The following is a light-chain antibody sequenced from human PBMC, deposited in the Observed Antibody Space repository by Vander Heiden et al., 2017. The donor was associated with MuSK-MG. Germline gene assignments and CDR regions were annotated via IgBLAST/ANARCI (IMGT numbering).Light chain of an antibody. V-gene: IGLV3-21*02. CDR3: QVWDSSSDHVV. CDR1: NIGSKS. J-gene: IGLJ2*01. Sequence: SYVLTQPPSVSVAPGQTASITCGGNNIGSKSVHWYQQKPGQAPVLVCYDDSDRPSGIPERFSGSNSGNTATLTISRVEAGDEADYYCQVWDSSSDHVVFGGGTKLTVL. CDR2: DDS.